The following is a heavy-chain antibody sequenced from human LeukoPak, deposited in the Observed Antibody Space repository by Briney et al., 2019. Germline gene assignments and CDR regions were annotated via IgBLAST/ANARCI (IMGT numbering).Heavy chain of an antibody. CDR1: GFTFSSYA. J-gene: IGHJ4*02. CDR3: AKAHRYYDILTGYYTVNDY. Sequence: PGGSLRLSCAASGFTFSSYAMSWVRQAPGKGLEWVSAISGSGGSTYYADSVKGRFTISRDNSKNTLYLQINSLRAEDTAVYYCAKAHRYYDILTGYYTVNDYWGQGTLVTVSS. V-gene: IGHV3-23*01. CDR2: ISGSGGST. D-gene: IGHD3-9*01.